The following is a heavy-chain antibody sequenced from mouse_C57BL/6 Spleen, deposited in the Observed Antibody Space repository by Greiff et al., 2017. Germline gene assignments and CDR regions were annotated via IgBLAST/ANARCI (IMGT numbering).Heavy chain of an antibody. Sequence: DVQLQESGPGLVKPSQSLSLTCSVTGYSITSGYYWNWIRQFPGNKLEWMGYISYDGSNNYNPSLKNRISITRDTSKNQFFLKLNSVTTEDTATYYCARLTTVVAPLYWYFDVWGTGTTVTVSS. CDR1: GYSITSGYY. CDR2: ISYDGSN. CDR3: ARLTTVVAPLYWYFDV. D-gene: IGHD1-1*01. J-gene: IGHJ1*03. V-gene: IGHV3-6*01.